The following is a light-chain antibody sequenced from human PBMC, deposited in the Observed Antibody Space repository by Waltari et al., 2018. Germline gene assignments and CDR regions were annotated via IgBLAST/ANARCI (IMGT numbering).Light chain of an antibody. CDR2: DVS. CDR3: SSYTSSSTLVV. J-gene: IGLJ1*01. V-gene: IGLV2-14*03. Sequence: QSALTQPASVSGSPGQSITISCTGTSSDVGGYKYVSWYQQHPGKAPKLISYDVSNRPSWVSNRCSGSKSGNTASLTISGLQAEDEADYYCSSYTSSSTLVVFGTGTKVTVL. CDR1: SSDVGGYKY.